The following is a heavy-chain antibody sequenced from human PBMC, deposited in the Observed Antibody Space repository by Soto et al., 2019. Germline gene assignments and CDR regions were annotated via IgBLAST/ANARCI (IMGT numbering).Heavy chain of an antibody. Sequence: PSETLSLTCTVSGGSISSYYWSWIRQPPGKGLEWIGYIYYSGSTNYNPSLKSRVTISVDTSKNQFSLKLSSVTAADTAVYYCARGAFHSSSSYWFDPWGQGTLVTV. V-gene: IGHV4-59*01. D-gene: IGHD6-6*01. J-gene: IGHJ5*02. CDR1: GGSISSYY. CDR3: ARGAFHSSSSYWFDP. CDR2: IYYSGST.